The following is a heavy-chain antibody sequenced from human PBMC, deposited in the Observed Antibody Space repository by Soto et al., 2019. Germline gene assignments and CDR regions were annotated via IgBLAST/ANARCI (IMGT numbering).Heavy chain of an antibody. CDR3: AKVKTYSSTLTLH. CDR2: ISGGGGST. V-gene: IGHV3-23*01. CDR1: GFTISTYG. D-gene: IGHD6-13*01. J-gene: IGHJ1*01. Sequence: GGSLRLSCEASGFTISTYGMSWVRQAPGKGLEWVSGISGGGGSTYYTDSVKGRFTISRDNSKNTLYLQMNSLRAEDTAVYYWAKVKTYSSTLTLHWDQGSL.